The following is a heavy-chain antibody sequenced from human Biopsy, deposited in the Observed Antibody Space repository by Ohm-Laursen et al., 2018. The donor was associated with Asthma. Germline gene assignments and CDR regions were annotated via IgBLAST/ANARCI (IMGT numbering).Heavy chain of an antibody. V-gene: IGHV1-69*01. J-gene: IGHJ4*02. CDR3: ARASYDILTGYYNYFDY. Sequence: SSGKVSCKASGVTFSSYAIIWVRQAPGQGLEWMGVIIPIFGTANYAQKFQGRVTITADESTSTAYMELSSLRSEDTAVYYCARASYDILTGYYNYFDYWGQGTLVTVSS. D-gene: IGHD3-9*01. CDR1: GVTFSSYA. CDR2: IIPIFGTA.